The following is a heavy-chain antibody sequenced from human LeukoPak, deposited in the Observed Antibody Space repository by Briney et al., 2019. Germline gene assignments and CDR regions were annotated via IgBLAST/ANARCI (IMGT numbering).Heavy chain of an antibody. CDR2: IYSGGST. CDR3: ASDCGY. V-gene: IGHV3-53*01. D-gene: IGHD2-21*01. J-gene: IGHJ4*02. CDR1: GFSVSSNF. Sequence: GGSLRLSCAASGFSVSSNFMSWVRQAPGKGLEWVSFIYSGGSTYYADSVKGRFTISRDNSKNTLYLQRSSLRAEDTGVYYCASDCGYWGGGTAVTVSS.